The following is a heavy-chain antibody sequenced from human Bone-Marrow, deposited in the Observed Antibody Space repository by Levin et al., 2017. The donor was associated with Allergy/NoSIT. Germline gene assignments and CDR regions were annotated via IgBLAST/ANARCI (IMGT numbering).Heavy chain of an antibody. Sequence: ASVKVSCKASGYTFTSYAMNWVRQAPGQGLEWMGWINTNTGNPTYAQGFTGRFVFSLDTSVSTAYLQISSLKAEDTAVYYCAREGSPRFTMVQGVIIDHWGQGTLVTVSS. CDR3: AREGSPRFTMVQGVIIDH. J-gene: IGHJ4*02. CDR1: GYTFTSYA. CDR2: INTNTGNP. D-gene: IGHD3-10*01. V-gene: IGHV7-4-1*02.